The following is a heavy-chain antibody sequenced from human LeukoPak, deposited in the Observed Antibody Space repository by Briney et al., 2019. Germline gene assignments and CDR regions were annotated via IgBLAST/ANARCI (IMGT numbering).Heavy chain of an antibody. CDR1: GGTLSSYA. D-gene: IGHD6-13*01. CDR3: ARTILAAAGTIFSGFDP. Sequence: SVKVSCKASGGTLSSYAISWVRQAPGQGLEWMGGIIPIFGTADYAQKFQGRVTITADKSTSTAYMELSSLRSEDTAVYYCARTILAAAGTIFSGFDPWGQGTLVTVSS. J-gene: IGHJ5*02. V-gene: IGHV1-69*06. CDR2: IIPIFGTA.